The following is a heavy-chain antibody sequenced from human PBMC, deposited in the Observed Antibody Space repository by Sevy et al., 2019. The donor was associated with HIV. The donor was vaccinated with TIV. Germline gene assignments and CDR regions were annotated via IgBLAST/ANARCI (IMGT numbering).Heavy chain of an antibody. V-gene: IGHV7-4-1*02. CDR1: GYTFTSYA. Sequence: ASVKVSCKASGYTFTSYAMNWVRQAPGQGLEWMGWINTNTGNPTYPQGFTGRFVFSLDTSVSTAYVQISSLKAEDTAVYYCARGNGYYYDSSGYYSRFDYWGQGTLVTVSS. CDR2: INTNTGNP. D-gene: IGHD3-22*01. CDR3: ARGNGYYYDSSGYYSRFDY. J-gene: IGHJ4*02.